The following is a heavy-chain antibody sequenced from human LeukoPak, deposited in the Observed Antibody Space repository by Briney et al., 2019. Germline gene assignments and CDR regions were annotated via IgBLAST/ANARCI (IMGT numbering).Heavy chain of an antibody. J-gene: IGHJ4*02. Sequence: SVKVSCKASGGTFSSYAISWVRQAPGQGLEWMGRIIPILGIANYAQKFQGRVTITADKSTSTAYMELSSLRSEDTAVYYCAKGHGSGSYTNQYYFDYWGQGTLVTVSS. CDR1: GGTFSSYA. CDR2: IIPILGIA. D-gene: IGHD3-10*01. V-gene: IGHV1-69*04. CDR3: AKGHGSGSYTNQYYFDY.